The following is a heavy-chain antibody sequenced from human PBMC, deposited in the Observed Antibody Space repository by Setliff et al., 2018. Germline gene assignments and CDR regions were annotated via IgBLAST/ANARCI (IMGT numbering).Heavy chain of an antibody. CDR1: GFTFSSYW. CDR3: AKRDYYDSSGYLLPYMDV. J-gene: IGHJ6*03. Sequence: GGSLRLSCAASGFTFSSYWMSWVRQAPGKGLEWVANIKQDGSEKYYVDSVKGRFTISRDSAKTSLYLQMNSLRAEDTALYYCAKRDYYDSSGYLLPYMDVWGKGTTVTVSS. D-gene: IGHD3-22*01. V-gene: IGHV3-7*03. CDR2: IKQDGSEK.